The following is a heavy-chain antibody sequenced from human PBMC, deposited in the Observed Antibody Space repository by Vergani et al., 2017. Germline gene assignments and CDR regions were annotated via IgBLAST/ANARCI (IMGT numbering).Heavy chain of an antibody. J-gene: IGHJ6*02. D-gene: IGHD2-21*02. CDR1: GGSISSGSYY. CDR3: ARGVVVTYGMDV. Sequence: QVQLQESGPGLVKPSQTLSLTCTVSGGSISSGSYYWSWIRQPAGKGLEWIGRIYTSGSTNYNPSLKSRFTISVDTSKNQFSLKLSSVTAADTAVYYCARGVVVTYGMDVWGQGTTVTVSS. V-gene: IGHV4-61*02. CDR2: IYTSGST.